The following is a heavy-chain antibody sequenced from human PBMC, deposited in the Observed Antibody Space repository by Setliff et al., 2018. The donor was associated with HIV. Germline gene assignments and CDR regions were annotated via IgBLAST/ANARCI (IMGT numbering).Heavy chain of an antibody. Sequence: DYVMHWVRQAPGKGLEWVSGISWSSGSIDSADSVKGRFTISRDNAKNSLYLQMNSLRPEDTALYYCAREGQEEWLAPSMYNWFDPWGQGTLVTVSS. CDR1: DYV. J-gene: IGHJ5*02. CDR2: ISWSSGSI. D-gene: IGHD6-19*01. V-gene: IGHV3-9*01. CDR3: AREGQEEWLAPSMYNWFDP.